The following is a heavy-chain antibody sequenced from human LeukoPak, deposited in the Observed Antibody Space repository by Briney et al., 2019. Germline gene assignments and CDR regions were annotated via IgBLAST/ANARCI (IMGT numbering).Heavy chain of an antibody. V-gene: IGHV4-61*01. D-gene: IGHD1-26*01. CDR3: ARVDVGPTAPTPYYFDY. CDR1: GASISRGSYY. CDR2: IYYSGST. Sequence: SQTLSLTCSVSGASISRGSYYWSWIRQSPGKGLEWIGYIYYSGSTNYNPSLKSRVTISVDTSKNQFSLNLSSVTAADTAVYYCARVDVGPTAPTPYYFDYWGQGTLVTVSS. J-gene: IGHJ4*02.